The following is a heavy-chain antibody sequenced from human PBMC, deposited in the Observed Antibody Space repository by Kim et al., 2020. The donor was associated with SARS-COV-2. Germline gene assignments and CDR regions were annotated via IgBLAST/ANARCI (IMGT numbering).Heavy chain of an antibody. CDR3: AKDIGSSSWWGGFDY. J-gene: IGHJ4*02. Sequence: GGSLRLSCAASGFTFDDYTMHWVRQAPGKGLEWVSLITWDGGSTYYADSVKGRFTISRDNSKNSLYLQMNTLRTEDTALYYCAKDIGSSSWWGGFDYWGQGTLITVSS. CDR2: ITWDGGST. V-gene: IGHV3-43*01. D-gene: IGHD6-13*01. CDR1: GFTFDDYT.